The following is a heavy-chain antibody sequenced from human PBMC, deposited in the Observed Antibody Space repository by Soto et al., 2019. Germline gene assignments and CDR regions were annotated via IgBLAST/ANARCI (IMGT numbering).Heavy chain of an antibody. V-gene: IGHV1-69*12. CDR2: IIPIFGTA. CDR1: VGTFSSYA. J-gene: IGHJ5*02. CDR3: ARESRDGYKSNWFDP. Sequence: QVQLVQSGAEVKKPGSSVKVSCKASVGTFSSYAISWVRQAPGQGLEWMGGIIPIFGTANYAQKFQGRVTIXXDXSXXTAYMELSSLRSEDTAVYYCARESRDGYKSNWFDPWGQGTLVTVSS. D-gene: IGHD5-12*01.